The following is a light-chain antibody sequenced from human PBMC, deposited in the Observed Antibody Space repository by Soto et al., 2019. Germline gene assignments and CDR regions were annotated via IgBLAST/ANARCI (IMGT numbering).Light chain of an antibody. CDR1: QSISNW. J-gene: IGKJ1*01. Sequence: DIQMTQSPSTLSASIGDRVTITCRASQSISNWLARYQQKPGKAPKLLIYMASSLESGVPSRFSGSGAGTEFTLTISSLQPDDFATFYCQQYYSYSWTFGQGTKVEI. CDR3: QQYYSYSWT. CDR2: MAS. V-gene: IGKV1-5*03.